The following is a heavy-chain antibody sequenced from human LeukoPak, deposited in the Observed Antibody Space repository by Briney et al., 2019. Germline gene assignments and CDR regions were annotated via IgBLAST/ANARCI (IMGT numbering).Heavy chain of an antibody. CDR1: GGSLSSFY. CDR3: ARNSGWYGVS. CDR2: IYYSGST. Sequence: LGTLSPPRTVSGGSLSSFYRGWVRQPPGEGLEWIGYIYYSGSTNYNPSLKSRVTISVDTSKNQFSLKLSSVTAADTAVYYCARNSGWYGVSWGQGTLVTVSS. D-gene: IGHD6-19*01. V-gene: IGHV4-59*01. J-gene: IGHJ4*02.